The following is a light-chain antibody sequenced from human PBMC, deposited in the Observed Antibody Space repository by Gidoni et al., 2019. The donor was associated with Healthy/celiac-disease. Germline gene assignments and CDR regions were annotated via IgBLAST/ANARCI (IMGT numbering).Light chain of an antibody. CDR3: QQLNSYPRT. CDR2: AAS. Sequence: SQLTQSPSSLSASVGDRVTITCRASQGISSYLAWYQQKPGKAPKLLIYAASTLQSGVPSRFSGSGSGTDFTLTISSLQPEDFATYSCQQLNSYPRTFGQGTRVEIK. V-gene: IGKV1-9*01. J-gene: IGKJ1*01. CDR1: QGISSY.